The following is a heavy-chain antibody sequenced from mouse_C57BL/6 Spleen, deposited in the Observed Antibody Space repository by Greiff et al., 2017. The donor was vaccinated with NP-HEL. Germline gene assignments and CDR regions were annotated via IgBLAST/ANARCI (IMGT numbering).Heavy chain of an antibody. V-gene: IGHV1-82*01. J-gene: IGHJ2*01. Sequence: QVQLQQSGPELVKPGASVKISCKASGYAFSSSWMNWVQQRPGKGLEWIGRICPGDGDTNYNGKFKGQATLTADKSSSTAYMQLSSLTSQDSAVYFCATVYYGNYVYFDYWGQGTTLTVSS. CDR3: ATVYYGNYVYFDY. CDR2: ICPGDGDT. CDR1: GYAFSSSW. D-gene: IGHD2-1*01.